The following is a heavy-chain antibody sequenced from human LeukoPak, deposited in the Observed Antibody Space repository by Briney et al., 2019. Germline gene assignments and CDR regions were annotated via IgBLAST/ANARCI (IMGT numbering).Heavy chain of an antibody. CDR2: ISDSGGST. Sequence: GGSLRLSCVPSGLTFSSYAMSCVRQAPGKGLEWVSAISDSGGSTYYADSVKGRFTISRDNSKNTLYLQMNSLRAEDTAVYYCAKGYSSSWSAPDVWGKGTTVTVSS. CDR1: GLTFSSYA. CDR3: AKGYSSSWSAPDV. J-gene: IGHJ6*04. D-gene: IGHD6-13*01. V-gene: IGHV3-23*01.